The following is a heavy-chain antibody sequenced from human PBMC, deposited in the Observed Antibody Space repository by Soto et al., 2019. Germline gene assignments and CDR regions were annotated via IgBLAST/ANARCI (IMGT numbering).Heavy chain of an antibody. D-gene: IGHD5-12*01. J-gene: IGHJ4*02. CDR2: IYHSGST. Sequence: ASETLSLTCAVSGGSISSSNWWSWVRQPPGKGLEWIGEIYHSGSTNYNPSLKSRVTISVDKSKNQFSLKLSSVTAADTAVYYCASVPRDGYNSAIDYWGQGTLVTVSS. CDR3: ASVPRDGYNSAIDY. CDR1: GGSISSSNW. V-gene: IGHV4-4*02.